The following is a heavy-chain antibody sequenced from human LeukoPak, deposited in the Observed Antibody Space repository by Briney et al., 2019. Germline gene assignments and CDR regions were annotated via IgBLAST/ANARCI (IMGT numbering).Heavy chain of an antibody. D-gene: IGHD3-10*01. Sequence: SETLSLTCTVSGGSISSSSYSWGWIRQPPGKGLEWIGSICYSGSTYYNPSLKSRVTISVDTSKNQFSLKLSSVTAADTAVYYCARDLSSYYGSGSYYWVYWGQGTLVTVSS. J-gene: IGHJ4*02. CDR1: GGSISSSSYS. CDR2: ICYSGST. CDR3: ARDLSSYYGSGSYYWVY. V-gene: IGHV4-39*07.